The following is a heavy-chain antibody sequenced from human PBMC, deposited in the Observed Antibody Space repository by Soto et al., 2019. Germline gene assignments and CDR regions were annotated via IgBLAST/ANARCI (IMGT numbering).Heavy chain of an antibody. CDR3: AKSGYDSRGYYAYYFDY. CDR1: GFTFSSYG. CDR2: ISYDGSNK. D-gene: IGHD3-22*01. J-gene: IGHJ4*02. Sequence: GGSLRLSCAASGFTFSSYGMHWVRQAPGKGLEWVAVISYDGSNKYYADSVKGRFTISRDNSKNTLYLQMKSLRPEDTAVYNCAKSGYDSRGYYAYYFDYWGQGTLVTVSS. V-gene: IGHV3-30*18.